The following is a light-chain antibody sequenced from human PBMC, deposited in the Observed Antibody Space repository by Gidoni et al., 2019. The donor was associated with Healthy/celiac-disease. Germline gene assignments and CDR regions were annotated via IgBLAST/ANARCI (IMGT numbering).Light chain of an antibody. J-gene: IGKJ1*01. CDR2: GAS. V-gene: IGKV3-20*01. CDR3: QQYGRSPWT. Sequence: EIVLTQSPGTLSLSPGERATLSCRASQSVSSSYLAWYQQKPGQAPRLLIYGASSRATGIPDRLSGSGYGKDFTLNISRLEHEDFEVYYWQQYGRSPWTFGQXTKVEIK. CDR1: QSVSSSY.